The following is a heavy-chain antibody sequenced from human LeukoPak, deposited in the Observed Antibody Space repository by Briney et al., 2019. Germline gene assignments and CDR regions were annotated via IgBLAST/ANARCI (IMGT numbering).Heavy chain of an antibody. D-gene: IGHD3-22*01. V-gene: IGHV4-59*01. CDR2: IYYSGST. CDR1: GGSISSYY. J-gene: IGHJ5*02. CDR3: ARVPYYYESSGYPNNWFDP. Sequence: SETLSLTCTVSGGSISSYYWSWIRQPPGKGLEWIGYIYYSGSTNYNPSLKSRVTISVDTSKNQFSLKLSSVTAADTAVYYCARVPYYYESSGYPNNWFDPWGQGTLVTVSS.